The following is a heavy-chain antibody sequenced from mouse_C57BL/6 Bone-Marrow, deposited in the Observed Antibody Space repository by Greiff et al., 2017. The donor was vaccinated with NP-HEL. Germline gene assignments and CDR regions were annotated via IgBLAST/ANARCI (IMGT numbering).Heavy chain of an antibody. CDR1: GYTFTSYW. Sequence: QVQLQQPGAELVKPGASVKLSCKASGYTFTSYWMHWVKQRPGQGLEWIGIIHPNSGSTNYNEKFKSKATLTVDKSSSTAYMQLSSLTSEDSAVYYCARYYSNYWYFDIWGTETTVTVSS. D-gene: IGHD2-5*01. CDR3: ARYYSNYWYFDI. V-gene: IGHV1-64*01. J-gene: IGHJ1*03. CDR2: IHPNSGST.